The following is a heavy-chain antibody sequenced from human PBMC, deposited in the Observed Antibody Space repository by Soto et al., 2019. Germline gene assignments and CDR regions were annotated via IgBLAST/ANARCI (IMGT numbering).Heavy chain of an antibody. CDR1: GGSISSSSYY. J-gene: IGHJ4*02. D-gene: IGHD2-8*01. Sequence: SETLSLTCTVSGGSISSSSYYLGWIRQPPGKGLEWIGSIYYSGSTYYNPSLKSRVTISVDTSKNQSSLKLSSVTAADTAVYYCARDHCTNGVCSYRYFDYWGQGTLVTVSS. CDR2: IYYSGST. CDR3: ARDHCTNGVCSYRYFDY. V-gene: IGHV4-39*07.